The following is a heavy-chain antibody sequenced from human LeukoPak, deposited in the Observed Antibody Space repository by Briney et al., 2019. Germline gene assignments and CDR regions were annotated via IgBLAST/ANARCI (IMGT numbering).Heavy chain of an antibody. CDR3: ATGERMVRGDGVDY. CDR2: IYSGGST. Sequence: PGGSLRLSCAASGFTFSSYSMNWVRQAPGKGLEWVAVIYSGGSTYYADSVKGRFTISRDNSKNTLYLKMNSLRAEDTAVYFCATGERMVRGDGVDYWGQGTLVTVSS. J-gene: IGHJ4*02. CDR1: GFTFSSYS. V-gene: IGHV3-66*01. D-gene: IGHD3-10*01.